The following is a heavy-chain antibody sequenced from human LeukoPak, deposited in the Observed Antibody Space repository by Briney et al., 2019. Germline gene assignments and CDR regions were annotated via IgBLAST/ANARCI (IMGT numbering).Heavy chain of an antibody. CDR1: GGSISNYF. CDR2: LSASGTT. J-gene: IGHJ3*02. Sequence: SETLSLTCIVSGGSISNYFWGWLRQPAGKGLEWVGRLSASGTTNYNPSLRSRVTIAVDTSNNQLSLRVSSVTAADTAVYYCARGSSGYCSAASCFRPEDAFGIWGQGTVVTVS. CDR3: ARGSSGYCSAASCFRPEDAFGI. V-gene: IGHV4-4*07. D-gene: IGHD2-15*01.